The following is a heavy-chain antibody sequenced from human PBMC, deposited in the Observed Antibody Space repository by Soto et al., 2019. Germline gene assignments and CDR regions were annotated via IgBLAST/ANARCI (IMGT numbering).Heavy chain of an antibody. CDR1: DYTFTSSG. CDR2: ISPYNDNT. J-gene: IGHJ4*02. D-gene: IGHD1-26*01. V-gene: IGHV1-18*01. CDR3: ARGMLELPIDY. Sequence: QVQLLQSGAEVKKPGASVKVSCKDSDYTFTSSGINWVRQAPGQGLEWMGWISPYNDNTQYAQRFQGRVTLTTDTSTNTAYMELMSLRSDDTAVYYCARGMLELPIDYWGQGTLFTFSS.